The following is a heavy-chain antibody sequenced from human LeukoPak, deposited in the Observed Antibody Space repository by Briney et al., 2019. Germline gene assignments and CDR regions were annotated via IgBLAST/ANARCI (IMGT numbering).Heavy chain of an antibody. CDR2: INAGNGNT. D-gene: IGHD2-15*01. CDR1: GYTFTSYA. V-gene: IGHV1-3*01. Sequence: ASVKVSCKASGYTFTSYAMHWVRQAPGQRLEWMGWINAGNGNTKYSQKFQGRVTITADESTSTAYMELGSLRSEDTAVYYCARATSGYCSGGSCYYLGDAFDIWGQGTMVTVSS. J-gene: IGHJ3*02. CDR3: ARATSGYCSGGSCYYLGDAFDI.